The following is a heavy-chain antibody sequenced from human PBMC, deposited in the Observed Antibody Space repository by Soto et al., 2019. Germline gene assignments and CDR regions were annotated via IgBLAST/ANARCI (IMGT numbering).Heavy chain of an antibody. CDR2: ISGSGGSI. J-gene: IGHJ6*02. Sequence: EVQLLESGGGLVQPGGSLRLSCAASGFTFSTYAMNCVRQAPGNGLEWVSAISGSGGSIHYADSVKGRFTISRYNSKNKLYIQMNSLRDEDTAVYHCVKGYWKGDVGGQGNTVTVSS. D-gene: IGHD1-1*01. V-gene: IGHV3-23*01. CDR3: VKGYWKGDV. CDR1: GFTFSTYA.